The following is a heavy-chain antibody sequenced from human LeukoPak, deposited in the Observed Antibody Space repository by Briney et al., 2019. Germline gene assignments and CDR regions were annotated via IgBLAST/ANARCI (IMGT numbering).Heavy chain of an antibody. J-gene: IGHJ3*02. CDR1: GGSISSYY. V-gene: IGHV4-59*01. Sequence: PSETLFLTCTVSGGSISSYYWSWIRHPPGKGLEWIGYIYYSGSTNYNPSLKSRVTISVDTSKNQFSLKLSSVTAADTGVYYCARGPFRGDYVAFDIWGQGTMVTVSS. CDR3: ARGPFRGDYVAFDI. D-gene: IGHD4-17*01. CDR2: IYYSGST.